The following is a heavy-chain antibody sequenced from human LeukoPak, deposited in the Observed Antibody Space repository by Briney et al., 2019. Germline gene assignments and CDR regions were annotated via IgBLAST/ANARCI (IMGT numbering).Heavy chain of an antibody. Sequence: SETLSLTCAVYGGSFIGYYWSWIRQPPGKGLEWIGEINHSGSTNYNPSLKSRVTISVATSKNQFSLKLSSVTAADTAVYYCARAGLYCSGGSCYPLGYNMDVWGTGTPVTVSS. CDR1: GGSFIGYY. J-gene: IGHJ6*03. V-gene: IGHV4-34*01. CDR2: INHSGST. D-gene: IGHD2-15*01. CDR3: ARAGLYCSGGSCYPLGYNMDV.